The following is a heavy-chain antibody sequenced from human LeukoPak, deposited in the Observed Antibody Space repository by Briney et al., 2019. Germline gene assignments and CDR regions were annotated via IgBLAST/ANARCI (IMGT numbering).Heavy chain of an antibody. CDR3: ARTPNVYYYYMDV. V-gene: IGHV4-59*01. Sequence: PSETLSLTCTVSGGSISSYYWSWIRQPPGKGPEWIGYIYYSGSTNYNPSLKSRVTISVDTSKNQFSLKLSSVTAADTAVYYCARTPNVYYYYMDVWGKGTTVTVSS. J-gene: IGHJ6*03. CDR1: GGSISSYY. D-gene: IGHD2-15*01. CDR2: IYYSGST.